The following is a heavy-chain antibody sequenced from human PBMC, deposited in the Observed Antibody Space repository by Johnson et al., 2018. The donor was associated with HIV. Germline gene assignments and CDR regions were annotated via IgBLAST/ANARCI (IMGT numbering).Heavy chain of an antibody. CDR1: GFTFSSYG. V-gene: IGHV3-30*02. J-gene: IGHJ3*02. Sequence: VQLVESGGGVVQPGGSLRLSCAASGFTFSSYGMHWVRQAPGKGLEWVAFIRYDGSNKYYADSAKGRFTISRDNSKNTLYLQMNSLRAEDTAVYYCAKAGYSSGWYRVLYSNDAFDIWGQGTMVTVSS. D-gene: IGHD6-19*01. CDR2: IRYDGSNK. CDR3: AKAGYSSGWYRVLYSNDAFDI.